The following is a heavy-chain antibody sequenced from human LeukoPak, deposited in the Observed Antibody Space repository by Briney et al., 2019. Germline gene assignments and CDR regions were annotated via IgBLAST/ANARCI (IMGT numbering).Heavy chain of an antibody. D-gene: IGHD6-6*01. V-gene: IGHV3-7*01. CDR3: ARDGPRYSSSSGLLDY. Sequence: GGSLRLSCAASGFTFSSYCMSWVRQAPGKGLEWVANIKQDGSEKYYVDSVKGRFTISRDNAKNSLYLQMNSLRAEDTAVYYCARDGPRYSSSSGLLDYWGQGTLVTVSS. J-gene: IGHJ4*02. CDR1: GFTFSSYC. CDR2: IKQDGSEK.